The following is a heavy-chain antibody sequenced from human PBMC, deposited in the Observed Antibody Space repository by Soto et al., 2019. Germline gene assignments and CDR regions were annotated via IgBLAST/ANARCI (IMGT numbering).Heavy chain of an antibody. V-gene: IGHV3-23*01. CDR1: GFTFSSYA. CDR2: ISGSGGST. J-gene: IGHJ4*02. CDR3: AKDDKYDSSGYYSH. Sequence: PGGSLRLSCAASGFTFSSYAMIWVRQAPGKGLEWVSAISGSGGSTYYADSVKGRFTISRDNSKNTLYLQMNSLRAEDTAVYYCAKDDKYDSSGYYSHWGQGTLVTVSS. D-gene: IGHD3-22*01.